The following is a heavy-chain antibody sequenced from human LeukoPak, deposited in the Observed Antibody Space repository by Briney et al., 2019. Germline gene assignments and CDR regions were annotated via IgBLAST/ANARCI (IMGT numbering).Heavy chain of an antibody. CDR1: GYTFSDSY. D-gene: IGHD6-25*01. CDR3: ATARSPTHLDV. Sequence: GASVKVSCKASGYTFSDSYMHWVRQAPGQGLEWMGWINPNSGVTNYAQKFQGRVTMTRDTSISTAYMELSRLTSDDTAVYYCATARSPTHLDVWGRGTTVTVSS. CDR2: INPNSGVT. J-gene: IGHJ6*04. V-gene: IGHV1-2*02.